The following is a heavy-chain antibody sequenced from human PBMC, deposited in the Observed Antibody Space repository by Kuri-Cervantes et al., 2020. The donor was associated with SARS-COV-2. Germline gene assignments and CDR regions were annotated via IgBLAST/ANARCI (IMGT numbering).Heavy chain of an antibody. D-gene: IGHD3-10*01. J-gene: IGHJ5*02. V-gene: IGHV3-69-1*01. CDR2: ISSSSYI. CDR1: GFTFSNAW. Sequence: GESLKISCAASGFTFSNAWMSWVRQAPGKGLEWVSSISSSSYIYYADSVKGRFTISRDNAKNSLYLQMNSLRAEDTAVYYCASGLDYGSGTNGGFDPWGQGTLVTVSS. CDR3: ASGLDYGSGTNGGFDP.